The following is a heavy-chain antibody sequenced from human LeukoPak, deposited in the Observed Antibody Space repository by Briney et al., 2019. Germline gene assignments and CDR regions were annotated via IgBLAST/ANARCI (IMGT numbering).Heavy chain of an antibody. V-gene: IGHV1-69*13. CDR1: GGTFSSYA. CDR2: IIPIFGTA. J-gene: IGHJ6*02. Sequence: SVKVSCKASGGTFSSYAIRWVRQAPGQGLEWMGGIIPIFGTANYAQKFQGRVTITADESTSTAYMELSSLRSEDTAVYYCARDSVGSGWSQDYYGMDVWGQGTTVTVSS. CDR3: ARDSVGSGWSQDYYGMDV. D-gene: IGHD6-19*01.